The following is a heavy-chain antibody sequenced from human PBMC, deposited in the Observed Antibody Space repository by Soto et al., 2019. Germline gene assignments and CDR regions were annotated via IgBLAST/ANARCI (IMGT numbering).Heavy chain of an antibody. CDR2: IYYSGST. Sequence: SETLSLTCTVSGGSISSGGYYWSWIRQHPGKGLEWIGYIYYSGSTYYNPSLKSRVTISVDTSKNQFSLKLSSVTAADTAVYYCASAQEPRLGDWFDPWGQGTLVTVSS. CDR1: GGSISSGGYY. V-gene: IGHV4-31*03. J-gene: IGHJ5*02. CDR3: ASAQEPRLGDWFDP. D-gene: IGHD3-16*01.